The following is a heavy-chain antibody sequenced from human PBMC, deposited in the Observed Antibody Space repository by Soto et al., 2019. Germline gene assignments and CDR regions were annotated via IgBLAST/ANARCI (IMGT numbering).Heavy chain of an antibody. V-gene: IGHV5-51*01. CDR2: IYPGDSDT. J-gene: IGHJ4*02. D-gene: IGHD5-18*01. CDR3: ARLSKPDTAMVALDY. Sequence: PGESLKISCKGSGYSFTSYWIGWVRQMPGKGLEWMGIIYPGDSDTRYSPSFQGQVTISADKSISTAYLQWSSLKASDTAMYYCARLSKPDTAMVALDYWGQGTLVTVSS. CDR1: GYSFTSYW.